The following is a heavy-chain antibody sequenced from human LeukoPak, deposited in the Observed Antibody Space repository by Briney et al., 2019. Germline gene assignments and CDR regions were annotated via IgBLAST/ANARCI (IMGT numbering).Heavy chain of an antibody. D-gene: IGHD3-3*01. V-gene: IGHV3-66*02. J-gene: IGHJ4*02. CDR1: GFTVSSNY. CDR3: ARVTYDFWSGYYRYFDY. CDR2: IYSGGST. Sequence: GGSLRLSCAASGFTVSSNYMSWVRQAPGKGLEWVSVIYSGGSTYYADSVKGRFTTSRDNSKNTLYLQMNSLRAEDTAVYYCARVTYDFWSGYYRYFDYWGQGTLVTVSS.